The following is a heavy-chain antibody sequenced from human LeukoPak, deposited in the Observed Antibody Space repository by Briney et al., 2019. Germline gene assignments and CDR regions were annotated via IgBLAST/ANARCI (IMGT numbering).Heavy chain of an antibody. D-gene: IGHD3-10*01. J-gene: IGHJ5*02. V-gene: IGHV4-59*08. CDR2: IYYTNT. Sequence: SETLSLTCTVSGGSINSYYWSWIRQPPGKGLEWIGYIYYTNTNYNPSLRSRVTISVDMSKNQFSLKLTSVTDADTAVYYCARLILNGWFDPWGQGAQVTVSS. CDR1: GGSINSYY. CDR3: ARLILNGWFDP.